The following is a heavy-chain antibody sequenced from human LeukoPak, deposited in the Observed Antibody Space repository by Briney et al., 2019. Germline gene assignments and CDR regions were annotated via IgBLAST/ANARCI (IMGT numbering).Heavy chain of an antibody. J-gene: IGHJ6*03. CDR2: IYYSGST. V-gene: IGHV4-59*01. Sequence: PSETLSLTCTVSGGSISSYYWSWIRQPPGKGLEWIGYIYYSGSTNYNPSLKSRVTISVDTSKNQFSLKLSSVTAADTAVYYCARGWEIQLWLPGMDVWGKGTTVTISS. CDR3: ARGWEIQLWLPGMDV. D-gene: IGHD5-18*01. CDR1: GGSISSYY.